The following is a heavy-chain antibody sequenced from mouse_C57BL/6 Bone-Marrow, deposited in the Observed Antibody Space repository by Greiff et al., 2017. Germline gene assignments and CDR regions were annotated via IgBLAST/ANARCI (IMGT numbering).Heavy chain of an antibody. Sequence: QVQLQQPGAELVMPGASVKLSCKASGYTFTSYWMHWVKQRPGQGLEWIGELDPSDSYTNYNQKFKGKSTLTVDKSSSTAYMQLSSLTSEDSAVYYCAREDYYGSSWYFDVWGTGTTVTVSS. J-gene: IGHJ1*03. CDR1: GYTFTSYW. V-gene: IGHV1-69*01. D-gene: IGHD1-1*01. CDR3: AREDYYGSSWYFDV. CDR2: LDPSDSYT.